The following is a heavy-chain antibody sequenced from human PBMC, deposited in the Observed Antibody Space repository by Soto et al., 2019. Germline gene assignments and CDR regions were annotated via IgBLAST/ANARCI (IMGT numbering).Heavy chain of an antibody. CDR2: INTDNGNT. Sequence: SMKVSCKASGYTLTTYAIQWVRQAPGQRLEWMGWINTDNGNTKSSQKFQGRVTITRDTSASTAYMELSSLRSEDTAVYYCAREVHGSGSYYIYYAMDVWGQGTTVTVSS. J-gene: IGHJ6*02. V-gene: IGHV1-3*04. D-gene: IGHD3-10*01. CDR1: GYTLTTYA. CDR3: AREVHGSGSYYIYYAMDV.